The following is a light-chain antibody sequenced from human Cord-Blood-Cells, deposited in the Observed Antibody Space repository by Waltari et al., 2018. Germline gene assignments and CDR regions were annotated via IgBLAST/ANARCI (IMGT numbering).Light chain of an antibody. CDR2: DDS. CDR3: QVWDSSSDHYV. Sequence: SYVLTQPPSVSVATGKTARITCGGNNIARKSGHWYQQKQGQAPVLVVYDDSDRPSGIPGRFSGSNSGNTATLTISRVEAGDEADYYCQVWDSSSDHYVFGTGTKVTVL. J-gene: IGLJ1*01. CDR1: NIARKS. V-gene: IGLV3-21*03.